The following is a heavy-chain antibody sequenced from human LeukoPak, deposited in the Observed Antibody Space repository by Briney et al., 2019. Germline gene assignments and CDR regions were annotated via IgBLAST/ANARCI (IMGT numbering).Heavy chain of an antibody. CDR1: GFTFDDYA. CDR3: AKGRTYYDILTGFDP. J-gene: IGHJ5*02. V-gene: IGHV3-9*01. CDR2: ISWNSGSI. D-gene: IGHD3-9*01. Sequence: GRSLRLSCAASGFTFDDYAMHWVRQAPGKGLEWVSGISWNSGSIGYADSVKGRFTISRDNAKNSLHLQMNSLRAEDTALYYCAKGRTYYDILTGFDPWGQGTLVTVSS.